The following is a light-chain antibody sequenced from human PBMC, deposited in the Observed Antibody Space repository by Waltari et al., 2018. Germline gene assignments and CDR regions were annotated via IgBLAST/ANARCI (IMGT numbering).Light chain of an antibody. CDR1: PSVSID. Sequence: EIVMTQPPATLSGSTGARATLSCSASPSVSIDLAWYQQRPGQAPRLLIYGASTRATCIPARFSGSGSGTEFTLTISSLQSEDFAVYYCQHYNNWPPMYTFGQGTKLDI. CDR3: QHYNNWPPMYT. V-gene: IGKV3-15*01. J-gene: IGKJ2*01. CDR2: GAS.